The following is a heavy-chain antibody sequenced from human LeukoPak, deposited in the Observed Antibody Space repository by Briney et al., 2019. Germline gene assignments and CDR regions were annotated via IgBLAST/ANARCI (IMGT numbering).Heavy chain of an antibody. Sequence: SQTLSLTCTVSGGSISSGSYYWSWIRQPAGKGLEWIGRIYTSGSTNYNPSLKSRVTISVDTSKNRFSLKLSSVTAADTAVYYCARDRGVVPAAIPWFDPWGQGTLVTVSS. D-gene: IGHD2-2*01. J-gene: IGHJ5*02. CDR3: ARDRGVVPAAIPWFDP. CDR2: IYTSGST. V-gene: IGHV4-61*02. CDR1: GGSISSGSYY.